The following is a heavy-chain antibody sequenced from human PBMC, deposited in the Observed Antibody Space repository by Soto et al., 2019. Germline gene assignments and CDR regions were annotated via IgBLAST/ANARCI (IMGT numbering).Heavy chain of an antibody. D-gene: IGHD3-22*01. CDR1: GYSFSYYG. Sequence: QVQLLQSGAELRKPGASVKVSCQAFGYSFSYYGINWVRQAPGQGLEWMGWSNPYNGHKNYAQKFEDRLTMTPDTSTATVSMELRNLKSDDTAVYYCVRDRLRGYDNSGFYSWGQGTLVTVSS. V-gene: IGHV1-18*01. CDR3: VRDRLRGYDNSGFYS. J-gene: IGHJ5*02. CDR2: SNPYNGHK.